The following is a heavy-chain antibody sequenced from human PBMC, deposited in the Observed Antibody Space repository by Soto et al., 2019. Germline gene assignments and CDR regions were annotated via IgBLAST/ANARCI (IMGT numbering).Heavy chain of an antibody. CDR1: GGTFSSYT. J-gene: IGHJ4*02. V-gene: IGHV1-69*02. CDR2: IIPILGIA. D-gene: IGHD6-19*01. Sequence: QVQLVQSGAEVKKPGSSVKVSCKASGGTFSSYTISWVRQAHGQGLEWMGRIIPILGIATYAQKFQGRVTITADKSTSTAYMELSSLRSEDTAVYYCASTVAVAGTGDYWGQGTLVTVSS. CDR3: ASTVAVAGTGDY.